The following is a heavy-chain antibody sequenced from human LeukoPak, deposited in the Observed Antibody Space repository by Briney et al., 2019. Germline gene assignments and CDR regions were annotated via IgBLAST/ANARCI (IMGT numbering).Heavy chain of an antibody. CDR1: GFTFGGYF. CDR2: ISSSGVTI. Sequence: GGSLRLSCAASGFTFGGYFLSWIRQAPGKGLEWISYISSSGVTIYYADSVKGRFTISRDNAKNSLYLQMNSLRAEDTAVYYCARDLVKDYYGSGSYDYWGQGTLVTVSS. CDR3: ARDLVKDYYGSGSYDY. J-gene: IGHJ4*02. V-gene: IGHV3-11*01. D-gene: IGHD3-10*01.